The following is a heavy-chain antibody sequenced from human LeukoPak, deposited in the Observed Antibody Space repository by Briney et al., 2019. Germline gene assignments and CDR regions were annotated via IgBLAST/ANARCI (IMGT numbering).Heavy chain of an antibody. V-gene: IGHV1-69*05. D-gene: IGHD2-2*01. CDR1: GGTFSSYA. Sequence: GASVKVSCKASGGTFSSYAISWVRQAPGQGLEWMGRIIPIFGTANYAQKFQGRVTTTTDESTSTAYMELSSLRSEDTAVYYCARDPPPRYCSSTSCPHSYWGQGTLVTVSS. J-gene: IGHJ4*02. CDR2: IIPIFGTA. CDR3: ARDPPPRYCSSTSCPHSY.